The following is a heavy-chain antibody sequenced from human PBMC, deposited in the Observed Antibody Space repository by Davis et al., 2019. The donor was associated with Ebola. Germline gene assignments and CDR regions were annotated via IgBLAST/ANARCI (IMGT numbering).Heavy chain of an antibody. CDR1: GFTFSTYW. J-gene: IGHJ4*02. D-gene: IGHD4/OR15-4a*01. Sequence: GESLKIPCAASGFTFSTYWMTWVRQAPGKGLEWVANIKQDGGEKYYVDSVKGRFTISRDNVENSVDLQMNSLRDEDTAVYYCARDYYDANGSLWGQGTLVTVSS. CDR3: ARDYYDANGSL. CDR2: IKQDGGEK. V-gene: IGHV3-7*01.